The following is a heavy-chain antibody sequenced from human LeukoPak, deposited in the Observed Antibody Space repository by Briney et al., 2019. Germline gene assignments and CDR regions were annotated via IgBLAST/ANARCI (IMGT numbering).Heavy chain of an antibody. Sequence: GGSLRLSCTASGFTFGDYAMSWFRQAPGKGLEWVGFIRSKAYGGTTEYAASVKGRFTISRDDSKSIAYLQMNSLKTEDTAVYYCTRYWSGGSCYLVDYWGQGTLVTVSS. V-gene: IGHV3-49*03. CDR1: GFTFGDYA. D-gene: IGHD2-15*01. J-gene: IGHJ4*02. CDR3: TRYWSGGSCYLVDY. CDR2: IRSKAYGGTT.